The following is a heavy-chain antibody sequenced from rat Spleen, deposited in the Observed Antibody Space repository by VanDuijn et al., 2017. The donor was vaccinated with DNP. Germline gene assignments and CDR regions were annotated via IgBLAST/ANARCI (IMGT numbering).Heavy chain of an antibody. CDR3: ARGTGSWFAY. Sequence: EVQLQESGPGLVKPSQSLSLTCSVTGSSITSNYWGWIRKFPGNKMEWIGHISYSGNTGYNPSLKSRISITRDTSRNQFFLQLNSVTSEDTATFYCARGTGSWFAYWGQGTLVTVSS. CDR1: GSSITSNY. D-gene: IGHD1-5*01. V-gene: IGHV3-1*01. CDR2: ISYSGNT. J-gene: IGHJ3*01.